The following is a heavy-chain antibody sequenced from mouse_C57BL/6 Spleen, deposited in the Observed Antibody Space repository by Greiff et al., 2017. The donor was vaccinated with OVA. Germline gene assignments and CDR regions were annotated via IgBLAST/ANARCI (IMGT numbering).Heavy chain of an antibody. CDR1: GYTFTDYN. Sequence: EVKLVESGPELVKPGASVKIPCKASGYTFTDYNMDWVKQSHGKSLEWIGDINPNNGGTIYNQKFKGKATLTVDKSSSTAYMELRSLTSEDTAVYYCARSGIYYGSSYPYYFDYWGQGTTLTVSS. V-gene: IGHV1-18*01. CDR2: INPNNGGT. CDR3: ARSGIYYGSSYPYYFDY. D-gene: IGHD1-1*01. J-gene: IGHJ2*01.